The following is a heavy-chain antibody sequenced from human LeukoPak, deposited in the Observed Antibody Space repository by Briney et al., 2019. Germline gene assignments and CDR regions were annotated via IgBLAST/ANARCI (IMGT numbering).Heavy chain of an antibody. CDR3: ARVLYSSGWYTYYFGN. Sequence: PSQTLSLTCSVSVGSISSGGYYWTWVRQHPGKGLVWLGYIYYSGRTYYNPSLTIRVTTSVDTSKNHFSLKLSSVDAADTAVYYFARVLYSSGWYTYYFGNWGQGTLVTVSS. D-gene: IGHD6-19*01. CDR2: IYYSGRT. J-gene: IGHJ4*02. V-gene: IGHV4-31*03. CDR1: VGSISSGGYY.